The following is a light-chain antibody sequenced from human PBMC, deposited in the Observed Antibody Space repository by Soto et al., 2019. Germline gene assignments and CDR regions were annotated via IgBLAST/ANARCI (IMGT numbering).Light chain of an antibody. J-gene: IGKJ1*01. CDR3: QQSYSKWT. CDR1: ESVSSY. CDR2: AAS. Sequence: DIQMTQSPSSLSASVGDSVTITCRAKESVSSYVNWYQQKPGKAPKLLIYAASSLQSGVPARFSGSGSVTDFTLTNSGLQPEDFATYYCQQSYSKWTFGQGTKVEIK. V-gene: IGKV1-39*01.